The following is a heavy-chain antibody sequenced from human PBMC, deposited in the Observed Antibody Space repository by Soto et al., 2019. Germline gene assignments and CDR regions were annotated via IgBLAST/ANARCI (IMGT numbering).Heavy chain of an antibody. Sequence: GGSLRLSCAASGFTFSSYGMHWVRQAPGKGLEWVAVIWYDGSNKYYADSVKGRFTISRDNSKNTLYLQMNSLRAEDTDVYYCAGRKDYDILTGYDYWGQGTLVTVSS. D-gene: IGHD3-9*01. J-gene: IGHJ4*02. CDR1: GFTFSSYG. CDR3: AGRKDYDILTGYDY. V-gene: IGHV3-33*01. CDR2: IWYDGSNK.